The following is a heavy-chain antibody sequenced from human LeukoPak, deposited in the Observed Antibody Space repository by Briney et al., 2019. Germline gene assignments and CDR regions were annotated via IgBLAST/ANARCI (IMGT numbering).Heavy chain of an antibody. V-gene: IGHV4-39*01. CDR2: IYYSGST. CDR1: GGSISRSSYY. J-gene: IGHJ3*02. D-gene: IGHD5-24*01. CDR3: SNSRDGYNLRTFDI. Sequence: PSETLSLTCTVSGGSISRSSYYWGWIRQPPGKGLEWIVSIYYSGSTYYNPSLKSRVTISVDTSKNQFSLKLSSVTAADTAVYYCSNSRDGYNLRTFDIWGQGTMVTVSS.